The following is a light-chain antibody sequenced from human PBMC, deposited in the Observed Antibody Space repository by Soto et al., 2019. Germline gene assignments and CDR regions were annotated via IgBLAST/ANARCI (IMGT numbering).Light chain of an antibody. CDR3: FSFTTDWTHV. CDR1: SSDVGAYNY. Sequence: QSVLTQPASVSGSPGQSITISCTGTSSDVGAYNYVSWFRQHPGKAPTLIISEVSNRPSGVSNRFSGSKSGNAASLTISGLQAEDEADYFCFSFTTDWTHVFGTGTKVTVL. V-gene: IGLV2-14*01. CDR2: EVS. J-gene: IGLJ1*01.